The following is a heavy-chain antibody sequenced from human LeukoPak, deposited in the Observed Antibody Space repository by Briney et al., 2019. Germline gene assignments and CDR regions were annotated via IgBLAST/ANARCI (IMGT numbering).Heavy chain of an antibody. V-gene: IGHV3-7*01. CDR1: GFSFSSFW. CDR3: ARGGTYQPLLGY. CDR2: IKQDGSEK. Sequence: GGSLRLSCAASGFSFSSFWMSWVRQAPGKGLEWVANIKQDGSEKYYMDSVKGRFTISRDNAKTSLYLQMNSLRAEDTAVYYCARGGTYQPLLGYWGQGTLVTVSS. D-gene: IGHD2-2*01. J-gene: IGHJ4*02.